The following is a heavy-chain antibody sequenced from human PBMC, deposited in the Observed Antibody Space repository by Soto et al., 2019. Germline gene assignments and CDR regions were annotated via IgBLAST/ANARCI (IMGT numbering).Heavy chain of an antibody. Sequence: GASVKVSCKASGYTFTGYYMHWVRQAPGQGSEWMGRISPKNGGTNYAQKFQGRVTMTWDTSLNTAYMELSSLMFEDTAVYYCARPPGYVSDWYYFDLWGQGTLVTVSS. CDR3: ARPPGYVSDWYYFDL. D-gene: IGHD3-9*01. CDR2: ISPKNGGT. V-gene: IGHV1-2*02. CDR1: GYTFTGYY. J-gene: IGHJ4*02.